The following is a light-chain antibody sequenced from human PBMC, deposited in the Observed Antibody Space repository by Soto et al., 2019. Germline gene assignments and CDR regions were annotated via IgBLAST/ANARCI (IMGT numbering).Light chain of an antibody. CDR2: YDN. J-gene: IGLJ2*01. CDR3: QVWDSSSDLRGV. CDR1: NIGSKS. V-gene: IGLV3-21*04. Sequence: SYELTQPPSVSVAPGKTARITCGGNNIGSKSVHWYQQKPGQAPVLVIYYDNDRPSGIPERFSGSNSGNTATLTISRVEAGDEADYYCQVWDSSSDLRGVFGEGTKLTVL.